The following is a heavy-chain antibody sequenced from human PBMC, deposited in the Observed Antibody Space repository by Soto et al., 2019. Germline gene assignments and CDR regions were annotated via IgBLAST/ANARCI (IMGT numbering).Heavy chain of an antibody. V-gene: IGHV3-53*01. CDR3: ARIHSSSWPYYFDY. J-gene: IGHJ4*02. CDR2: IYSGGST. Sequence: PGGSLRLSCAASGFAVSSNYRSWVRQAPGKGLEWVSVIYSGGSTYYADSVKGRFTISRDNSKNTLYLQMNSLRAEDTAVYYCARIHSSSWPYYFDYWGQGTLVTVSS. D-gene: IGHD6-13*01. CDR1: GFAVSSNY.